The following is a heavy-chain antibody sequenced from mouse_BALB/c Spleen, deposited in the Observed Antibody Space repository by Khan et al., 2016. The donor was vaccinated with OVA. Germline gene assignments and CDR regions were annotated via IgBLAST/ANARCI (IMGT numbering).Heavy chain of an antibody. V-gene: IGHV1-18*01. Sequence: VQLQQSGPELVKPGASVKISCKTSGYTFPEYTVHWVKQSFGKSLDWIGVFNPKNGGTAYNQKFKGKATLTVDKSSSTAYMEFRSLTSEDSAVYSCTRDAVRYWGQGTSVTVAS. D-gene: IGHD2-14*01. CDR1: GYTFPEYT. CDR2: FNPKNGGT. J-gene: IGHJ4*01. CDR3: TRDAVRY.